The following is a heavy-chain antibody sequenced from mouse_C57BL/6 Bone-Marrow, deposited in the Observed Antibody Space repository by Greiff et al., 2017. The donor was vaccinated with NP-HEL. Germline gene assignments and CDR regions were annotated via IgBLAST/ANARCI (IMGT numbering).Heavy chain of an antibody. D-gene: IGHD1-3*01. CDR2: ISDGGSYT. J-gene: IGHJ1*03. CDR3: ARDKVPYWYFDV. Sequence: EVKLVESGGGLVKPGGSLKLSCAASGFTFSSYAMSWVRQTPEKRLEWVATISDGGSYTSYPDNVKGRFTISRDNAKNNLYLQMSHLKSEDTAMYYCARDKVPYWYFDVWGTGTTVTVSS. CDR1: GFTFSSYA. V-gene: IGHV5-4*01.